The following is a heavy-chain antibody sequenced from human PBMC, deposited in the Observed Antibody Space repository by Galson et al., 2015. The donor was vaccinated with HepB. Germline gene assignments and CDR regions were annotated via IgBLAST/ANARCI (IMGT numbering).Heavy chain of an antibody. V-gene: IGHV3-23*01. D-gene: IGHD6-6*01. Sequence: SLRLSCAASGFRFNIYDMSWVRQAPGKGLDWVSGITNRGGRRYYAESGKGRFTISRDNSKNTVFLQMSSLRAEDTAIYYCAKGAYMSSYSLYGMDAWGQGTTVIVSS. CDR1: GFRFNIYD. CDR2: ITNRGGRR. J-gene: IGHJ6*02. CDR3: AKGAYMSSYSLYGMDA.